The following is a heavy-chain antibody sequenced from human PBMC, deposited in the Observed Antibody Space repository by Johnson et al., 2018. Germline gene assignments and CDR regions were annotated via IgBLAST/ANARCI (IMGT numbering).Heavy chain of an antibody. J-gene: IGHJ6*02. CDR3: ARDLEMATSNYYYYGMDV. Sequence: QVQLVQSGAEVKKPGASVKVSCKASGYTFTSYYMHWVRQAPGQGLEWMGIINPSGGSTSYAQKFQGRVTMTRDTSTIPVYMELSSLRSEDTAVYYCARDLEMATSNYYYYGMDVWGQGTTVTVSS. CDR2: INPSGGST. CDR1: GYTFTSYY. V-gene: IGHV1-46*01. D-gene: IGHD5-24*01.